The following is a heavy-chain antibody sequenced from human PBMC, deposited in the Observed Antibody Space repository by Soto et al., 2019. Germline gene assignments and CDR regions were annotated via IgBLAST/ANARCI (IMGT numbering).Heavy chain of an antibody. CDR1: GYTFTSYD. CDR3: ASFGTVNWNFDY. Sequence: ASGKVSCKASGYTFTSYDINWVRQATGQGLEWMGWMNPNSGNTGYAQKFQGRVTMTRNTSISTAYMELSSLRSEDTAVYYCASFGTVNWNFDYWGQGTLVTVSS. D-gene: IGHD1-20*01. V-gene: IGHV1-8*01. CDR2: MNPNSGNT. J-gene: IGHJ4*02.